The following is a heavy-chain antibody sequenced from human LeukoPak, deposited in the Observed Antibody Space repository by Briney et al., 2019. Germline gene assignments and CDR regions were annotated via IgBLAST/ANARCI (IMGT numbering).Heavy chain of an antibody. CDR3: ARGTRSVVVDY. Sequence: PSETLSLTCAVYGGSFSGYYWSWIRQPPGKGLEWIGEINHSGSTNYNPSLKSRVTMSVDTSKNQFSLKLSSVTAADTAVYYCARGTRSVVVDYWGQGTLVTVSS. J-gene: IGHJ4*02. CDR1: GGSFSGYY. D-gene: IGHD2-15*01. V-gene: IGHV4-34*01. CDR2: INHSGST.